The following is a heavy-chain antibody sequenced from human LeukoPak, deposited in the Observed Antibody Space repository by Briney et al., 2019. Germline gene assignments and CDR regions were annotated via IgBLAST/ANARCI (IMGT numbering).Heavy chain of an antibody. Sequence: GGSLRLSCAASGFIFSNYGFHWVRQAPGKGLEWVAVFWSDGRQKYYVDSVKGRFTASRDTSKKTVYLQMNSLRAEDTAVYYCARDDDGSGKYGQLYWGQGTLVTVSS. CDR2: FWSDGRQK. CDR1: GFIFSNYG. CDR3: ARDDDGSGKYGQLY. J-gene: IGHJ4*02. V-gene: IGHV3-33*01. D-gene: IGHD3-10*01.